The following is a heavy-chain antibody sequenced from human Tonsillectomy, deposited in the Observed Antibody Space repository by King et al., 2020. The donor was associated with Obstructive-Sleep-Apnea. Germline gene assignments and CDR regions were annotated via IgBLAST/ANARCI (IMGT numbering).Heavy chain of an antibody. CDR1: GYTFTTYA. J-gene: IGHJ4*02. V-gene: IGHV1-18*01. D-gene: IGHD3-22*01. Sequence: QLVQSGAEVKKLGASVKVSCKASGYTFTTYAITWVRQAPGQGLEWMGWISAYNGNTNYAQKLQGRVTMTTDTSTSTAYMELRSLRSDDTAMYYCARSSGTSSGYYHDYWVQGTLVTVSS. CDR3: ARSSGTSSGYYHDY. CDR2: ISAYNGNT.